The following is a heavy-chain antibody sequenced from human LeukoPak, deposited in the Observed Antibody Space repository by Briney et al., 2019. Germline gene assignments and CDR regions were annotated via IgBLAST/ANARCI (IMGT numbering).Heavy chain of an antibody. CDR1: GFTFSSYS. Sequence: GRSLRLSCAASGFTFSSYSMNWVRQAPGKGLEWVSVIYSGGSTYYADSVKGRFTISRDNSKNTLYLQMNSLRAEDTAVYYCAREMATIRYYFDYWGQGTLVTVSS. D-gene: IGHD5-24*01. CDR2: IYSGGST. V-gene: IGHV3-53*01. CDR3: AREMATIRYYFDY. J-gene: IGHJ4*02.